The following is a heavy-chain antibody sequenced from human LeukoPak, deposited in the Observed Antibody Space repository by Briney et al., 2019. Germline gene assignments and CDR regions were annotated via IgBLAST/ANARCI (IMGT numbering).Heavy chain of an antibody. CDR1: GYTFTAYY. V-gene: IGHV1-2*02. CDR3: ARRCDTSSYYTYYFDY. CDR2: INPNSGGT. D-gene: IGHD3-22*01. Sequence: ASVKVSCKASGYTFTAYYIHWVRQAPGQGLEWMGWINPNSGGTNYAQKFQGRVTMTRDTSISTAYMELSRRRSDDTAVYFCARRCDTSSYYTYYFDYWGQGTLVTVSS. J-gene: IGHJ4*02.